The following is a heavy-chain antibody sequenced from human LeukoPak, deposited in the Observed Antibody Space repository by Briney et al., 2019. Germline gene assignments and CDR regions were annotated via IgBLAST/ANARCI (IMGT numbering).Heavy chain of an antibody. CDR2: MSCNGDKR. J-gene: IGHJ5*01. D-gene: IGHD3-22*01. Sequence: QTGGSLRLSCVTSGFTFNTYAMHWVRQAPGMGLEWVAVMSCNGDKRIYVDSVKGRFTISRDNSKDTLYLQMDSLRAEDTAVYYCAKGQGAYGSSAYSNRLLDSWGQGIQVTASS. V-gene: IGHV3-30*18. CDR1: GFTFNTYA. CDR3: AKGQGAYGSSAYSNRLLDS.